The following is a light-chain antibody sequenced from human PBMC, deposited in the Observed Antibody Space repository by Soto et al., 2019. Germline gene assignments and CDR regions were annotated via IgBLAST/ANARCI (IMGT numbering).Light chain of an antibody. CDR1: QRVYSN. J-gene: IGKJ5*01. CDR2: GAS. Sequence: EILMTQSPDTLSVSPWESATLSCRASQRVYSNLAWYQQRPGQAPRLLIYGASTRATGVPARFSGRGSGTEFTLTISSLQSEDFAVYYCQQYTNWPPNTFGQGTRLEIK. CDR3: QQYTNWPPNT. V-gene: IGKV3-15*01.